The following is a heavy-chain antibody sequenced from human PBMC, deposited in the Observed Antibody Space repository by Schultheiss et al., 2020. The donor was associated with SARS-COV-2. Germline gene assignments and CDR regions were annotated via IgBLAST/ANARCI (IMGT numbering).Heavy chain of an antibody. Sequence: SETLSLTCAVYGGSFSGYYWSWIRQPPGKGLEWIGEINHSGSTNYNPSLKSRVTISVDRSKNQFSLKLNSVTAADTAVYYCARRYGTGSFYNYNWFDPWGQGALVTVSS. CDR2: INHSGST. CDR3: ARRYGTGSFYNYNWFDP. V-gene: IGHV4-34*01. CDR1: GGSFSGYY. J-gene: IGHJ5*02. D-gene: IGHD3-10*01.